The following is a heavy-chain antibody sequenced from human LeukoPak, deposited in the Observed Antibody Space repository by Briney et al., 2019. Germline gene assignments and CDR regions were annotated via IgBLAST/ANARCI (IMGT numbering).Heavy chain of an antibody. J-gene: IGHJ4*02. CDR1: GFTFSSYA. D-gene: IGHD3-22*01. CDR2: ISASGGFT. CDR3: VKGVPISGHYFDY. V-gene: IGHV3-23*01. Sequence: GGSLRLSCAASGFTFSSYAMSWVRQAPGKGLEWVSLISASGGFTYYADSVKGRFTISRDNSMNTLFLQMNSLRAEDTAVYYCVKGVPISGHYFDYWGQGTLVTVSS.